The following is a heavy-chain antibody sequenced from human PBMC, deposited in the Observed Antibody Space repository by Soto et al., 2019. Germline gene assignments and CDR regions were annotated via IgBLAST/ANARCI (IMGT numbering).Heavy chain of an antibody. CDR2: IYYSGST. CDR3: ARHSDPITGTTFSWFDP. Sequence: SETLSLTCTVSGGSISSYYWSWIRQPPGKGLEWIGYIYYSGSTNYNPSLKSRVTISVDTSKNQFSLKLSSVTAADTAVYYCARHSDPITGTTFSWFDPWGQGTLVTVSS. CDR1: GGSISSYY. D-gene: IGHD1-7*01. J-gene: IGHJ5*02. V-gene: IGHV4-59*08.